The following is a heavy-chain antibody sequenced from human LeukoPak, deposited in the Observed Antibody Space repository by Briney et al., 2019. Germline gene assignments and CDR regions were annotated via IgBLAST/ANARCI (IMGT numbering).Heavy chain of an antibody. CDR1: GFTFSSRW. V-gene: IGHV3-74*01. J-gene: IGHJ3*02. Sequence: GGSLRLSCAASGFTFSSRWMHWVRQAPGKGLVWVSRIRGDGDSLSYAASVKGRFTISRENAKNTLYLQMNSLRAEDTAVYYCATNTYADYVSFDIWGQGTVVTVSS. CDR2: IRGDGDSL. D-gene: IGHD2-2*01. CDR3: ATNTYADYVSFDI.